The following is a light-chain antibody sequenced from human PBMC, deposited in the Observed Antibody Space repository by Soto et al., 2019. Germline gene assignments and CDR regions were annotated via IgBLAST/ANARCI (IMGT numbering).Light chain of an antibody. V-gene: IGKV1-8*01. Sequence: AIRMTQSPSSFSASTGDRVTITCRASQDISTYLAWYQQKAGKAPKLLIYAASTLQTGVPSRFSGSGSGTDFTLTFSYLQSEDFSTYYCPQYYSFPRTFGQGTKVEIK. J-gene: IGKJ1*01. CDR1: QDISTY. CDR2: AAS. CDR3: PQYYSFPRT.